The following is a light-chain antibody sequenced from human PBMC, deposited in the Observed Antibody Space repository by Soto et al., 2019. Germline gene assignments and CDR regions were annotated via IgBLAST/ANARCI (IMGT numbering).Light chain of an antibody. V-gene: IGKV1-9*01. CDR2: AAS. CDR3: QQLNSYPIT. J-gene: IGKJ5*01. Sequence: DIPLTQSPPFLSASVGDRVTITCRASQGLSSDLAWYQQKPGKAPKLLIYAASTLQSGVPSRFSGSGSGTEFTLTISSLQPEDFATYYCQQLNSYPITFGQGTRLEIK. CDR1: QGLSSD.